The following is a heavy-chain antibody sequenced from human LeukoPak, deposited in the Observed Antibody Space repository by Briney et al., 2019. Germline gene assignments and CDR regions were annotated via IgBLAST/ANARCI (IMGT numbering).Heavy chain of an antibody. CDR1: GFSFNTYG. Sequence: GGSLRLSCAASGFSFNTYGMHWVRQGPGKGLEWVAVISYDGSNKWNADSVKGRFTISRDNSKNTLYLQMSSLRPEDTAVYFCAKDLNTYRYDSRDLQHWGQGILVTVSS. D-gene: IGHD3-22*01. CDR2: ISYDGSNK. CDR3: AKDLNTYRYDSRDLQH. V-gene: IGHV3-30*18. J-gene: IGHJ1*01.